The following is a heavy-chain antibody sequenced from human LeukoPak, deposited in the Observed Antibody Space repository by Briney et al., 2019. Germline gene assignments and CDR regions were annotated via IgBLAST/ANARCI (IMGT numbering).Heavy chain of an antibody. CDR3: ARGGYSNSRLWGYFDY. V-gene: IGHV1-46*01. D-gene: IGHD4-11*01. CDR1: GYTFTSSY. Sequence: GSSVKVSCQASGYTFTSSYMHWVRQAPAQGLEWMGIINPRGDSTTYAQKFQGRVTMTRDTSTSTVYMELSSLRSEDTAVYYCARGGYSNSRLWGYFDYWGQGTLVTVSS. CDR2: INPRGDST. J-gene: IGHJ4*02.